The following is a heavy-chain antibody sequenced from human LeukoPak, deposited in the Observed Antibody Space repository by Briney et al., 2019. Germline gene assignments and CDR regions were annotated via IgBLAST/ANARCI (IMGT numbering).Heavy chain of an antibody. CDR1: GGSISSYY. J-gene: IGHJ4*02. D-gene: IGHD6-13*01. V-gene: IGHV4-59*08. Sequence: SETLSLTCTVSGGSISSYYWSWIRQPPGKGLEWIGYIYYSGSTNYNPSLKRRVTISVDTSKNQFSLKLSSVTAADTAVHYCARHEYSSSTNFDYWGQGTLVTVSS. CDR2: IYYSGST. CDR3: ARHEYSSSTNFDY.